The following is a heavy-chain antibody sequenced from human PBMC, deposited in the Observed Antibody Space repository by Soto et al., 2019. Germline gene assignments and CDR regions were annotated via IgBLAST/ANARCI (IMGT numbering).Heavy chain of an antibody. CDR3: AKRAVAVTGSLYFDS. CDR1: GYTFTSYA. Sequence: ASVKVSCKASGYTFTSYAMHWVRQAPGQRLEWMGWINAGNGNTKYSQKFQGRVTITRDTSASTAYMELNSLRAEDTAVYYCAKRAVAVTGSLYFDSWGQGTLVTVSS. D-gene: IGHD6-19*01. CDR2: INAGNGNT. J-gene: IGHJ4*02. V-gene: IGHV1-3*01.